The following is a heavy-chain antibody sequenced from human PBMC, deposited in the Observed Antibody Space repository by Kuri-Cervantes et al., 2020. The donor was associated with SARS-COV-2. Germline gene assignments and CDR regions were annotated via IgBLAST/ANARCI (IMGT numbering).Heavy chain of an antibody. V-gene: IGHV4-39*01. CDR1: GGSTSSSSYY. J-gene: IGHJ5*02. CDR3: GRRMVAWFDP. Sequence: SETLSLTCTVSGGSTSSSSYYWGWIRQPPGKGLEWIGSIYYSGSTYYDPSIKSRVTISVETSKNQFSLKLCSVTAADTAVYYCGRRMVAWFDPWGQGTLVTVSS. CDR2: IYYSGST. D-gene: IGHD2-8*01.